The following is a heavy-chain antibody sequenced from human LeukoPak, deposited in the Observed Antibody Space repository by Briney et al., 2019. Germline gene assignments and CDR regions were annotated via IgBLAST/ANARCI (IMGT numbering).Heavy chain of an antibody. Sequence: ASVKVSCKASGYTFTSYYMHWVRQAPGQGLEWMGIINPSGGSTSYAQKFQGRVTMTRDMSTSTVYMELSSLRSEDTAVYYCAAYYDILTGYLFWGQGTLVTVSS. CDR1: GYTFTSYY. CDR3: AAYYDILTGYLF. J-gene: IGHJ4*02. CDR2: INPSGGST. D-gene: IGHD3-9*01. V-gene: IGHV1-46*01.